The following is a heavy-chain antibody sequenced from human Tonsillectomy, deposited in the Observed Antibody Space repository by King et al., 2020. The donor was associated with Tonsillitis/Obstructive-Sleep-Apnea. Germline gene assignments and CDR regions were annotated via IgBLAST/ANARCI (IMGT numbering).Heavy chain of an antibody. J-gene: IGHJ4*02. D-gene: IGHD3-22*01. Sequence: LQLVQSGAEVKKPGSSVKVSCKASGGTFSSYAISWVRQAPGQGLEWMGGIIPILGIANYAQKFQGRVTITADKSTSTAYMELSSLRSEDTAVYYCARPRNYYDSSGYYDNFDYWGQGTLVTVSS. CDR3: ARPRNYYDSSGYYDNFDY. V-gene: IGHV1-69*10. CDR2: IIPILGIA. CDR1: GGTFSSYA.